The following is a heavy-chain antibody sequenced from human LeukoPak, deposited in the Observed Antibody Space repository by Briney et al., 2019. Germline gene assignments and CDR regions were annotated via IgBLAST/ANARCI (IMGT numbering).Heavy chain of an antibody. V-gene: IGHV1-18*01. Sequence: GASVKVSCKASGYTFPSYGISWVRQAAGQGLEWMGWISAYNGNTDYAQSLQGRVTMTIDTSTSTVYMELRSLRSDDTAVYYCARDVGRSYDLDYWGQGTLVTVSS. CDR3: ARDVGRSYDLDY. CDR2: ISAYNGNT. J-gene: IGHJ4*02. CDR1: GYTFPSYG. D-gene: IGHD3-16*01.